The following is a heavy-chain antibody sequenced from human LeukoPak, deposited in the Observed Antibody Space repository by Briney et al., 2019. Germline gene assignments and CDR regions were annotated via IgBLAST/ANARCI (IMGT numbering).Heavy chain of an antibody. CDR2: ISSSGSTI. V-gene: IGHV3-11*01. D-gene: IGHD2-2*01. CDR3: ARAPIYCSSTSCYEDGYYYYGMDV. Sequence: PGGSLRLSCAASGFTFSDYYMSWIRQAPGKGLEWVSYISSSGSTIYYADSVKGRFTISRDNAKNSLYLQMNSLRAEDTAVYYCARAPIYCSSTSCYEDGYYYYGMDVWGQGTTVTVSS. J-gene: IGHJ6*02. CDR1: GFTFSDYY.